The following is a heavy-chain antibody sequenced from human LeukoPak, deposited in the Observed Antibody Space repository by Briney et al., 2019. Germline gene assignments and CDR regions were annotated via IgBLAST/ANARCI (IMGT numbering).Heavy chain of an antibody. CDR2: ISAYNGNT. D-gene: IGHD7-27*01. CDR3: ASWGDFDAFDI. CDR1: GGTFSSYA. V-gene: IGHV1-18*01. J-gene: IGHJ3*02. Sequence: ASVKVSCKASGGTFSSYAISWVRQAPGQGLEWVGWISAYNGNTNYAQKLQGRVTMTTDTSTSTAYMELRSLRSDDTAVYYCASWGDFDAFDIWGQGTMVTVSS.